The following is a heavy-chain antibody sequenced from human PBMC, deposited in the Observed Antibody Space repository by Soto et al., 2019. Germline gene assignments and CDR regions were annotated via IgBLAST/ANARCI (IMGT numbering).Heavy chain of an antibody. CDR1: GFTFSSYA. CDR3: ARSYSGSYYTYY. D-gene: IGHD1-26*01. J-gene: IGHJ4*02. Sequence: QVQLVESGGGVVQPGRSLRLSCAASGFTFSSYAMHWVRQAPGKGLEWVAVISYDGSNKYYADSVKGRFTISRDNSKNTLYLQMNSLRAEDTAGYYCARSYSGSYYTYYWGQGTLVTVSS. CDR2: ISYDGSNK. V-gene: IGHV3-30-3*01.